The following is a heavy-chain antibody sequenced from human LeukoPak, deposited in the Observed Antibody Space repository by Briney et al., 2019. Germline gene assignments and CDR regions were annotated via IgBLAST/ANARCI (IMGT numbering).Heavy chain of an antibody. J-gene: IGHJ3*02. CDR3: ARDPTRRFGELPRAFDI. V-gene: IGHV1-3*01. Sequence: GASVKVSCKASGYTFTSYAMHWERQAPGQRLEWMGWINAGNGNTKYSQKFQGRVTITRDTSASTAYMELSSLRSEDTAVYYCARDPTRRFGELPRAFDIWGQGTMVTVSS. D-gene: IGHD3-10*01. CDR1: GYTFTSYA. CDR2: INAGNGNT.